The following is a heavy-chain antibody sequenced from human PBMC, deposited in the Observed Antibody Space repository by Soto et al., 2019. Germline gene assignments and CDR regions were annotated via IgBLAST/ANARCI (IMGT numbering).Heavy chain of an antibody. Sequence: PGGSLRLSCAASGFNFRKFARSWVRQAPGKGLEWVSGMSERSGPPLYADSVKGRFTISRDNSKSTLYLEMNNLRPEDTAVYYCAKDQDNTDYYWIFDLWGRGTPVTVSS. J-gene: IGHJ2*01. CDR1: GFNFRKFA. D-gene: IGHD4-17*01. CDR2: MSERSGPP. V-gene: IGHV3-23*01. CDR3: AKDQDNTDYYWIFDL.